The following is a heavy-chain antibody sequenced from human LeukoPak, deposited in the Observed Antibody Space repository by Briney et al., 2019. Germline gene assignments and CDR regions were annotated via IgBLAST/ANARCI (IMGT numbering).Heavy chain of an antibody. CDR1: GYTLTELS. CDR2: FDPEDGET. CDR3: ATDCSSTSCYLFDY. V-gene: IGHV1-24*01. J-gene: IGHJ4*02. Sequence: ASVKVSCTVSGYTLTELSMHWVRQAPGKGLEWMGGFDPEDGETIYAQKSQGRVTMTEDTSTDTAYMELSSLRSEDTAVYYCATDCSSTSCYLFDYWGQGTLVTVSS. D-gene: IGHD2-2*01.